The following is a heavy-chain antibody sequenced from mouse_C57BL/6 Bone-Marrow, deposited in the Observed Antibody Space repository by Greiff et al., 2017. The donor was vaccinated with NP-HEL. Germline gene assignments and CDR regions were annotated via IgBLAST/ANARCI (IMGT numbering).Heavy chain of an antibody. CDR1: GFSLTSYG. CDR2: IWSGGST. CDR3: ARAGYGSPYYYAMDY. Sequence: QVQLKQSGPGLVQPSQSLSITCTASGFSLTSYGVHWVRQSPGKGLEWLGVIWSGGSTDYNAAFISRLSISKDNSKSQVFFKMNSLQADGTAIYYCARAGYGSPYYYAMDYWGQGTSVTVAS. J-gene: IGHJ4*01. D-gene: IGHD1-1*01. V-gene: IGHV2-2*01.